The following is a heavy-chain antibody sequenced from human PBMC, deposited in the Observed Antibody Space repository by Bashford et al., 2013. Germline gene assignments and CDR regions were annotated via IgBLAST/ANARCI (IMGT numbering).Heavy chain of an antibody. D-gene: IGHD6-13*01. J-gene: IGHJ4*02. Sequence: SETLSPHPALSLVPPSAVVITSGAGSASPXKGAGMDWEYXFYGSTNYNPSLKSRVTISIDTSKNQFSLNLSSVTAADTAVYYCARSSSWYLHVAYWGQGALVTVSS. CDR2: XFYGST. V-gene: IGHV4-39*07. CDR3: ARSSSWYLHVAY. CDR1: VPPSAVVITS.